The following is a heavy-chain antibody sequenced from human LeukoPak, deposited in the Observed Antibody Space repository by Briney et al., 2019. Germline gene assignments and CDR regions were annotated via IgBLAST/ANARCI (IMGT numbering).Heavy chain of an antibody. CDR1: GFTVSGNY. J-gene: IGHJ4*02. CDR3: ARQRETAVAGTGFDH. Sequence: GGSLRLSCAASGFTVSGNYMSWVRQAPGKGLEWVSVIYSGGDTYYPGSMKGRFTISRENAKNSLYLQMNSLRAGDTAVYYCARQRETAVAGTGFDHWGQGTLVAVSS. D-gene: IGHD6-19*01. CDR2: IYSGGDT. V-gene: IGHV3-66*04.